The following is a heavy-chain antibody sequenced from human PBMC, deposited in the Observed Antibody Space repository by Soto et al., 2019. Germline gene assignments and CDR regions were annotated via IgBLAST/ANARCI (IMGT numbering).Heavy chain of an antibody. CDR1: GGNFSRHA. D-gene: IGHD3-10*01. CDR2: IIPIFGTS. J-gene: IGHJ6*02. Sequence: QVQLVQSGAEVKKPGSSVNVSCKASGGNFSRHALSWVRQAPGQGLEWLGGIIPIFGTSNLAQRYQDRVTISVDESTNTAYMEMRSLRPEDTAVYYFARDKKILWFGAGPPYYHGMDVWGQGTTVIVSS. V-gene: IGHV1-69*12. CDR3: ARDKKILWFGAGPPYYHGMDV.